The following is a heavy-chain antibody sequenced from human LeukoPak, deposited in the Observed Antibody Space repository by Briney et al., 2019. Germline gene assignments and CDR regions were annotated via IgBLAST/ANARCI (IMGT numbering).Heavy chain of an antibody. D-gene: IGHD3-22*01. Sequence: SVKVSCETFGDTFSYHSISWVRQAPGQRLQWLGGIIPHVGSPRYTERLQDRITITADKSTSTAYMELSSLRSEDTAVYYCARDWWDHEIPTRIYYDSSGYQAFDIWGQGTMVTVSS. CDR3: ARDWWDHEIPTRIYYDSSGYQAFDI. J-gene: IGHJ3*02. CDR1: GDTFSYHS. V-gene: IGHV1-69*06. CDR2: IIPHVGSP.